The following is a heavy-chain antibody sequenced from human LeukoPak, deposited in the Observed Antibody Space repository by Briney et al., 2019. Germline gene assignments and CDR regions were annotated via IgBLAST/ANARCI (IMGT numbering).Heavy chain of an antibody. CDR1: GYGFTSYW. Sequence: GGSLRLSCKGSGYGFTSYWIGWVRQMPGKGLEWMGIIYPGDSDTRYSPSFQGQVTISADKSISTAYLQWSSLEASDTAMYYCARQGRDYYGSPLDYWGQGTLVTVSS. CDR3: ARQGRDYYGSPLDY. J-gene: IGHJ4*02. D-gene: IGHD3-10*01. CDR2: IYPGDSDT. V-gene: IGHV5-51*01.